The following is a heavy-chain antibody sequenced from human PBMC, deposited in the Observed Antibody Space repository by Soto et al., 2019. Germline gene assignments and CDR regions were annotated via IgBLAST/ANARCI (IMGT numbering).Heavy chain of an antibody. D-gene: IGHD4-17*01. V-gene: IGHV4-39*01. J-gene: IGHJ4*02. CDR2: FYSGGTT. Sequence: QLQLQESGPGLVEPSETLSLTCTVSGDSISSSSNYWGWIRQPPGKGLEWVGSFYSGGTTYYNPSLKSRVTISLDTSKNQFSLKLNSVTAADTAVYYCARRITATTFYFDDWGQGTLVTVSS. CDR1: GDSISSSSNY. CDR3: ARRITATTFYFDD.